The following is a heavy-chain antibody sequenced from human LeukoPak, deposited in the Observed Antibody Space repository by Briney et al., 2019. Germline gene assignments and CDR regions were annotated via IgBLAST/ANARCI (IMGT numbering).Heavy chain of an antibody. Sequence: GGSLRLSCAASGFTFSSYSMSWVRQAPGKGLEWVSSISSSSSYIYYADSVKGRFTISRDNSKNTLYLQMNSLRAEDTAVYYCARGGWPSRPFDIWGQGTMVTVSS. CDR2: ISSSSSYI. CDR1: GFTFSSYS. J-gene: IGHJ3*02. CDR3: ARGGWPSRPFDI. V-gene: IGHV3-21*01.